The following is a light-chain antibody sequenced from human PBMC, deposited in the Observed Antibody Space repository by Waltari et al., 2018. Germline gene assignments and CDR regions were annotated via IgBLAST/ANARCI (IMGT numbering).Light chain of an antibody. CDR1: SSDIGGYNY. J-gene: IGLJ2*01. CDR2: EVT. V-gene: IGLV2-23*02. CDR3: CSYAGSSTYVV. Sequence: QSALTQPPSASGSPGQSVTISCTGTSSDIGGYNYVCWYQQHPGKAPKLMIYEVTKRPSGVSNRFSGSKSGNTASLTISGLQAEDEADYYCCSYAGSSTYVVFGGGTKLTVL.